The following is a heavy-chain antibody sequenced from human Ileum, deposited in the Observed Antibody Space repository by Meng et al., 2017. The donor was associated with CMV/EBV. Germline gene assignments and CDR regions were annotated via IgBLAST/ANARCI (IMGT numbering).Heavy chain of an antibody. J-gene: IGHJ4*02. Sequence: HLQRGGVGLLKPSETLTPTGAFYGESFSHYYWTWIRQPPGKGLEWIGEIYRDGTTNYDPSLKSRVSISEDTSKNQFSLKLTSVTAADTAVYYCARSTKADCWEVLTYWGQGTLVTVSS. D-gene: IGHD2-21*02. CDR2: IYRDGTT. CDR1: GESFSHYY. V-gene: IGHV4-34*01. CDR3: ARSTKADCWEVLTY.